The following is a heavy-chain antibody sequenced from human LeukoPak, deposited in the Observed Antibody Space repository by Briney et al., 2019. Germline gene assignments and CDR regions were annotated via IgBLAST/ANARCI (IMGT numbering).Heavy chain of an antibody. CDR1: GFTFSTYT. CDR2: INSGGTTT. CDR3: LRGDSRDF. J-gene: IGHJ4*02. D-gene: IGHD3-22*01. Sequence: GGSLRLSCAACGFTFSTYTINWARQSPGKGLEWVASINSGGTTTHYADSVKGRFTISRDNAQNALYLQMNGLRADDAAVYYCLRGDSRDFWGQGTLVTVSS. V-gene: IGHV3-21*06.